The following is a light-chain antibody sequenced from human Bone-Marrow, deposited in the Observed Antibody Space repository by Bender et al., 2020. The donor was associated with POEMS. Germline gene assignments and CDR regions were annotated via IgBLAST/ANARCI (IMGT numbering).Light chain of an antibody. V-gene: IGLV1-40*01. CDR2: GYN. CDR1: SSNTGSGYD. CDR3: CSYAGNFIWV. J-gene: IGLJ3*02. Sequence: QSVLTQPPSVSGAPGQRVTISCTGSSSNTGSGYDINWYQHLPGTAPKLLIYGYNNRPSGVPDRFSGSKSGTSASLAITGLQAEDEGDYYCCSYAGNFIWVFGGGTTVTVL.